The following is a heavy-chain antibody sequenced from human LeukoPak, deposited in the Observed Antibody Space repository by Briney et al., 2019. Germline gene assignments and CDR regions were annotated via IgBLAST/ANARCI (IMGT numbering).Heavy chain of an antibody. Sequence: GGSLRLSCAASGFTFSSYAMSWVRQAPGKGLEWVSAIGGSGGSTYYADSVKGRFTISRDNSKNTLYLQMNSLRAEDTAVYYCAKEGAQYSSSWLDYWGQGTLVTVSS. CDR2: IGGSGGST. CDR1: GFTFSSYA. V-gene: IGHV3-23*01. D-gene: IGHD6-13*01. J-gene: IGHJ4*02. CDR3: AKEGAQYSSSWLDY.